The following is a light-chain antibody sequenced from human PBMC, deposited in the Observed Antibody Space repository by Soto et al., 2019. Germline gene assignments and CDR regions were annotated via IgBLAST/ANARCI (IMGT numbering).Light chain of an antibody. CDR2: GNS. V-gene: IGLV1-40*01. CDR1: SSNIGAGYD. J-gene: IGLJ1*01. Sequence: VLTPPPSVSGAPGQRVTISCTGSSSNIGAGYDVHWYQQLPGTAPKLLIYGNSNRPSGVPDRFSGSKSGTSASLAITGLQAEDEADYYCQSYDSSLSGSRVFGTGTKVTVL. CDR3: QSYDSSLSGSRV.